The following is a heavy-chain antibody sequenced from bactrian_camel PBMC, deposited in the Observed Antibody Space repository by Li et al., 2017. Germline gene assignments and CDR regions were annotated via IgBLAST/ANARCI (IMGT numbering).Heavy chain of an antibody. D-gene: IGHD7*01. CDR3: ATWWSVGF. V-gene: IGHV3S40*01. CDR1: GFTFSSSD. Sequence: VQLVESGGGLVQPGGSLRLSCTASGFTFSSSDMSWGRQIPGKGLEWVSGIDTGGGNTYYADSVKGRFTISRDNAKNTLYQQMNSLKTEDTAVYYCATWWSVGFWGQGTQVTVS. CDR2: IDTGGGNT. J-gene: IGHJ6*01.